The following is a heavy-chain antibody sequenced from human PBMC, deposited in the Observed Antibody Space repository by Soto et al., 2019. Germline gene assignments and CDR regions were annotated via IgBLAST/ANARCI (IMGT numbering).Heavy chain of an antibody. V-gene: IGHV3-23*01. D-gene: IGHD2-15*01. CDR2: MSGSGADT. J-gene: IGHJ2*01. CDR3: FQAEDGIRDTVPVSAFLLNRSSDL. Sequence: LVTGLEWVSAMSGSGADTYYANSVKGRFTISRDHSKNTLYLQLSSLRAEDTAVYFFFQAEDGIRDTVPVSAFLLNRSSDL.